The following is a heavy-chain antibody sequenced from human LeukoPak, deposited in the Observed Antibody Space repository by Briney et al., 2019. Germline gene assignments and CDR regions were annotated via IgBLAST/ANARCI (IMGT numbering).Heavy chain of an antibody. CDR1: GFTFDDYA. V-gene: IGHV3-9*01. CDR2: ISWNSGSI. Sequence: PGGSLRLSCAASGFTFDDYAMHWVRQAPGKGLEWVSGISWNSGSIGYADSVKGRFTISRDNAKNSLYLQMNSLRAEDTAVYYCARGVAGYNYWGQGTLVTVSS. CDR3: ARGVAGYNY. J-gene: IGHJ4*02. D-gene: IGHD3-10*01.